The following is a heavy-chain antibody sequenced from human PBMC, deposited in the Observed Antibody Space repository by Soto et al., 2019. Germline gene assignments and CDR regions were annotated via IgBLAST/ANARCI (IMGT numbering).Heavy chain of an antibody. CDR1: GYTFTSYG. CDR2: ISAYNGNT. Sequence: ASVKVSCKASGYTFTSYGISWVRQAPGQGLEWMGWISAYNGNTNYAQKLQGRVTMTTDTSTSTAYMELRSLRSDDTAVYYCARDRGPYYYDSSGYYAIDYWGQGTLVTVSS. J-gene: IGHJ4*02. CDR3: ARDRGPYYYDSSGYYAIDY. V-gene: IGHV1-18*01. D-gene: IGHD3-22*01.